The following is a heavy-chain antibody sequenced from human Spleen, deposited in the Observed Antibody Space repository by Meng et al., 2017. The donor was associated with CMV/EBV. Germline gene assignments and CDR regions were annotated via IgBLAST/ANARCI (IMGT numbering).Heavy chain of an antibody. CDR1: GYSFTSYD. V-gene: IGHV1-8*01. J-gene: IGHJ4*02. Sequence: ASVKGSCKASGYSFTSYDINWVRQATGQGLEWMGWMNPNSGNTGYAQKFQGRVTMTRNTSISTAYMELSSLRSEDTAVYYCASAGYCSGGSCYSDYWGQGTLVTVSS. CDR2: MNPNSGNT. CDR3: ASAGYCSGGSCYSDY. D-gene: IGHD2-15*01.